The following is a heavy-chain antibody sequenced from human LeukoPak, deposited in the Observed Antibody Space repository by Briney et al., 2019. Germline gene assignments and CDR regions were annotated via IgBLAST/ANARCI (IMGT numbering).Heavy chain of an antibody. CDR1: GFTFSYCW. D-gene: IGHD5-18*01. V-gene: IGHV3-74*01. J-gene: IGHJ4*02. CDR2: VTHDGSGT. Sequence: GGPLRLSCAASGFTFSYCWMHWFRQAPAKGLVWVSRVTHDGSGTSYADSVKGRFSISRDNAKNTLYLEMNSLRAEDTAVYYCARDTTPFGYSYDSWGQGTLVTVSS. CDR3: ARDTTPFGYSYDS.